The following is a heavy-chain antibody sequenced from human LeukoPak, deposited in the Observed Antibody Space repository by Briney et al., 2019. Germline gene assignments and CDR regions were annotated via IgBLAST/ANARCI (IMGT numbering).Heavy chain of an antibody. V-gene: IGHV3-23*01. Sequence: GSLRLSCAASEFTFSSYTMHWVRQAPGKGLEWVSVISGSGSSASYADSVKGRFTISRDNSKNTLHLQMNSLRAEDTAAYYCARGFGGGYYSAFDFWGQGTLVTASS. CDR3: ARGFGGGYYSAFDF. CDR1: EFTFSSYT. J-gene: IGHJ3*01. CDR2: ISGSGSSA. D-gene: IGHD1-26*01.